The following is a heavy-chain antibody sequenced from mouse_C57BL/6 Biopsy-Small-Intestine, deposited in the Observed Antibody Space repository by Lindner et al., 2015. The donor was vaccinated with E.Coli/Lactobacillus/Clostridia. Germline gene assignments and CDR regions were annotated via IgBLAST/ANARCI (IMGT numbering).Heavy chain of an antibody. Sequence: VQLQESGPGLAKPSQTLSLTCSVTGYSITSDYWNWIRRFPGNKLEYMGYISYTGNTYYNPSLKSRISITRDTSKNQYYLQLNSVAIEDTATYYCARGLGRFAYWGQGTLVTVSA. D-gene: IGHD4-1*01. V-gene: IGHV3-8*01. CDR2: ISYTGNT. CDR3: ARGLGRFAY. J-gene: IGHJ3*01. CDR1: GYSITSDY.